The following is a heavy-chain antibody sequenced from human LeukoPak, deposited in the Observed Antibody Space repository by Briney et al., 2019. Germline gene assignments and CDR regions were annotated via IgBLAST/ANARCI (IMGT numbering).Heavy chain of an antibody. CDR3: ARGQDYYSSGAQSNWFDP. CDR1: GGSLSSGYYY. D-gene: IGHD3-10*01. CDR2: IYTTGTT. J-gene: IGHJ5*02. V-gene: IGHV4-61*02. Sequence: SQTLSLTCTVSGGSLSSGYYYWSWIRQSAEKGLEWIGRIYTTGTTNYNPSLRSRVSVSVDTSKNQFSLNLSSVTAADTAVYYCARGQDYYSSGAQSNWFDPWGQGTLVTVSS.